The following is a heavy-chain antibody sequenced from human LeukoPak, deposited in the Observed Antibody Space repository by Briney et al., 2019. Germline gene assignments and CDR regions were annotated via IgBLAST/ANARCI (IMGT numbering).Heavy chain of an antibody. CDR3: AKDKGYYDSSGCFDY. CDR2: ISGSGGST. V-gene: IGHV3-23*01. CDR1: GFTFSSYV. J-gene: IGHJ4*02. D-gene: IGHD3-22*01. Sequence: GGSLRLSCAASGFTFSSYVMSWVRQAPGKGLEWVSAISGSGGSTYYADSVKGRFTISRDNSKNTLYLQMNSLRAEDTAVYYCAKDKGYYDSSGCFDYWGQGTLVTVSS.